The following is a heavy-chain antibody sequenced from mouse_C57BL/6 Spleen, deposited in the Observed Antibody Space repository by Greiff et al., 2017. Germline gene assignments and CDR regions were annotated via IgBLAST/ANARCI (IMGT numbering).Heavy chain of an antibody. CDR1: GYTFTSYW. Sequence: QVQLKQSGPVLVKPGASVKMSCKASGYTFTSYWITWVKQRPGQGLEWIGDIYPGSGSTNYNEKFKSKATLTVDTSSSTAYMQLSSLTSEDSAVYYCARGGYDEWYFDVWGTGTTVTVSS. V-gene: IGHV1-55*01. CDR2: IYPGSGST. J-gene: IGHJ1*03. D-gene: IGHD2-2*01. CDR3: ARGGYDEWYFDV.